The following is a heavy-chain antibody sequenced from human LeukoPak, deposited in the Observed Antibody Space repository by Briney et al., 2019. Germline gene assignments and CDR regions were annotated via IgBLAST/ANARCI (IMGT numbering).Heavy chain of an antibody. CDR1: GFSFSNYA. CDR2: ISGSGHSS. V-gene: IGHV3-23*01. Sequence: SGGSLRLSCAASGFSFSNYAMSWVRQAPGKGLEWVSGISGSGHSSYYADSVKGRFTISRDNSENTLWLQMNSLRAEDTAVYYCAKVTYYDFWSGPAGLDYWGQGTLVTVSS. D-gene: IGHD3-3*01. CDR3: AKVTYYDFWSGPAGLDY. J-gene: IGHJ4*02.